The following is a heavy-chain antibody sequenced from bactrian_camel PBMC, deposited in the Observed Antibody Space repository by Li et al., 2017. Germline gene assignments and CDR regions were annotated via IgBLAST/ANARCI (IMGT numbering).Heavy chain of an antibody. Sequence: HVQLVESGGGSAPAGGSLTISCHLSGDTAGPYCMGWFRQAPGKEREGVAYIQVDRPGGGQVYYADSVKGRFTISRDNAKNTLYLQLNSLKTEDTAMYYCANFALGGGRWYQHNYWGQGTQVTVS. CDR3: ANFALGGGRWYQHNY. J-gene: IGHJ4*01. V-gene: IGHV3S1*01. CDR1: GDTAGPYC. D-gene: IGHD6*01. CDR2: IQVDRPGGGQV.